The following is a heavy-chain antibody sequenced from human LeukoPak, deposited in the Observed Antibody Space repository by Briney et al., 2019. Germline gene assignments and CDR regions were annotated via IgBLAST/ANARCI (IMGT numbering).Heavy chain of an antibody. V-gene: IGHV4-59*08. Sequence: SETLSLTCIVTGGSIGDYYWSWIRQAPERGLEWIAYMHYSGIQNYNPSLKSRATVSIATSINQFSLREDSVTAADTAVYYCARHGGSAFYFHHQRAFDIWGQGTVVTVSS. CDR1: GGSIGDYY. CDR2: MHYSGIQ. J-gene: IGHJ3*02. D-gene: IGHD3-10*01. CDR3: ARHGGSAFYFHHQRAFDI.